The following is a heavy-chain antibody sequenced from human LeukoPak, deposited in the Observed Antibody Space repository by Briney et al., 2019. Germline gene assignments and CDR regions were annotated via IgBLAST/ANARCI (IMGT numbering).Heavy chain of an antibody. V-gene: IGHV3-7*01. J-gene: IGHJ4*02. CDR2: INQAGSDK. CDR1: GFTFSSSC. CDR3: ARDYYTSGSH. D-gene: IGHD3-10*01. Sequence: PGGSLRLSCAASGFTFSSSCMAWVRQTLGKGLEWVANINQAGSDKNYVDSVKGRFTISRDNGKNSLYLQMNSLRAEDTALYYCARDYYTSGSHWGQGTLVIVSS.